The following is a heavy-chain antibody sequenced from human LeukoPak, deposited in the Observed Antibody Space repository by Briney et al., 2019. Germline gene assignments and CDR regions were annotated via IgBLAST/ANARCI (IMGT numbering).Heavy chain of an antibody. J-gene: IGHJ4*02. D-gene: IGHD3-3*01. V-gene: IGHV3-23*01. CDR1: GFTFSSYA. Sequence: GGSLRLSCAASGFTFSSYAMSWVRQAPGKGLEWVSAISGSGGSTYYADSVKGRFTISRDNSKNTLYLQMNSLRAEDTAVYYCARGQSYYDFWSGYYGPPPYFDYWGQGTLVTVSS. CDR2: ISGSGGST. CDR3: ARGQSYYDFWSGYYGPPPYFDY.